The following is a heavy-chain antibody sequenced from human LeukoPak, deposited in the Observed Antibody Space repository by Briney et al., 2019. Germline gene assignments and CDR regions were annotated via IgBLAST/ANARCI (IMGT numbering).Heavy chain of an antibody. J-gene: IGHJ4*02. CDR1: GFSVGNNY. CDR2: IYAGGGT. V-gene: IGHV3-66*01. D-gene: IGHD6-19*01. CDR3: ATEGGGFSSAWYMWDN. Sequence: GGSLRLSCTASGFSVGNNYMSWVRQSPGRGLEWVSVIYAGGGTFYSDSAKGRFTVSRDDSRNTVHLQMNSLRADDTAVYYCATEGGGFSSAWYMWDNWGQGTLVTVSS.